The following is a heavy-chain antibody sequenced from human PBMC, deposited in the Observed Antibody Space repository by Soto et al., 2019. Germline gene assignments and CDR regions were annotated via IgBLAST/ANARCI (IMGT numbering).Heavy chain of an antibody. Sequence: SETLSLTCTVSGGSVSSGSYYWSWIRQPPGKGLEWIGYIYYSGSTNYNPSLKSRVTISVDTSKNQFSLKLSSVTAADTAVYYCAVDYDFWSGPLNWFDPWGQGTLVTVSS. CDR1: GGSVSSGSYY. J-gene: IGHJ5*02. D-gene: IGHD3-3*01. V-gene: IGHV4-61*01. CDR3: AVDYDFWSGPLNWFDP. CDR2: IYYSGST.